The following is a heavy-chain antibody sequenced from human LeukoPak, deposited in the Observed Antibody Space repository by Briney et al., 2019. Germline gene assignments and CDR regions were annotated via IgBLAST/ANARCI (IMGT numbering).Heavy chain of an antibody. Sequence: GGSLRLSCAVSGFSFTNFSMSWVRQAPGRGLEWVTNIHPEGNEKHHVESVKGRFTISRDNTKNLLFLQMNGLRVEDTAVYYCARGDAFSGDHWGQGTLVTVSS. CDR3: ARGDAFSGDH. J-gene: IGHJ4*02. CDR1: GFSFTNFS. CDR2: IHPEGNEK. V-gene: IGHV3-7*04.